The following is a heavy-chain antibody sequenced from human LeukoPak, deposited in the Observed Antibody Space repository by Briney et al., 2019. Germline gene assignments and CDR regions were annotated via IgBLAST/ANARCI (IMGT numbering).Heavy chain of an antibody. D-gene: IGHD2-2*01. CDR3: AKDHCSSTSCFYYDYYMDV. V-gene: IGHV3-30*02. J-gene: IGHJ6*03. Sequence: PGGSLRLSCAASGFTFSTYGMHWVRQAPGKGLEWVSFIRYDGSIKYYADSVEGRFTISRDNSKNTLYLQMNSLRAEDTAVYYCAKDHCSSTSCFYYDYYMDVWGKGTTATVSS. CDR2: IRYDGSIK. CDR1: GFTFSTYG.